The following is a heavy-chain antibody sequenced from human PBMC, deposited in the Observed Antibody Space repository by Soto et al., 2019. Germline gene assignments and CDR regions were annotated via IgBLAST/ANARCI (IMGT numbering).Heavy chain of an antibody. J-gene: IGHJ2*01. CDR2: IIPIFGTV. D-gene: IGHD5-12*01. CDR1: GGTFSNYP. V-gene: IGHV1-69*12. CDR3: ARGNHRWLQLWYFDL. Sequence: QVQLVQSGAEVKKPRSSVKVSCKASGGTFSNYPVSWVRQAPGQGLEWMGGIIPIFGTVNYAQKFQGRLTITADESPSTAYMELSSLRSEDTAVYYCARGNHRWLQLWYFDLWGRGTLVTVSS.